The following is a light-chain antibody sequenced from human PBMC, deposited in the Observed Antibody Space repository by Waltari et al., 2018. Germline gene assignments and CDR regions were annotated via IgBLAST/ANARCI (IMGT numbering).Light chain of an antibody. Sequence: EIVLTQSPGTLSLSPGEKVTLSCRASQSIGLNYLAWYQQKPGQAPRLLIYGASSRATGIPDRFTGSGSGTDFTLSISGVEPEDFAVYYCHHYGSSPFTFGQGTKLEIK. CDR3: HHYGSSPFT. J-gene: IGKJ2*01. V-gene: IGKV3-20*01. CDR1: QSIGLNY. CDR2: GAS.